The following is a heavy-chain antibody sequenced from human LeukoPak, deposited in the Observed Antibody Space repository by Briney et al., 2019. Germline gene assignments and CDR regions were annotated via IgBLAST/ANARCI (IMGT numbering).Heavy chain of an antibody. CDR2: INRDGSEK. J-gene: IGHJ5*02. V-gene: IGHV3-7*01. Sequence: GGSLRLSCAASGFTFNNHWMTWVRQAPGKGLEWVANINRDGSEKYYVDSLKGRFTISRDNPKNSLYLQMNSLRAEDTAAYYCARDGGSRTADPWGQGTLVTVSS. D-gene: IGHD2-2*01. CDR1: GFTFNNHW. CDR3: ARDGGSRTADP.